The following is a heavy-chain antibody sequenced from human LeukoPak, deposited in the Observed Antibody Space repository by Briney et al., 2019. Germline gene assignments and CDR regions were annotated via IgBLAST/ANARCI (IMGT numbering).Heavy chain of an antibody. CDR1: GFTFSSYV. CDR3: AKGMTN. Sequence: GRSLRLSCAASGFTFSSYVMHWVRQAPGKGLEWVAVISNDGDNNYYADSVKGRFTISRDNSKNTLYLQMNSLSPADTAVYYCAKGMTNWGQGTLSPSPQ. D-gene: IGHD4-11*01. J-gene: IGHJ4*02. V-gene: IGHV3-30*18. CDR2: ISNDGDNN.